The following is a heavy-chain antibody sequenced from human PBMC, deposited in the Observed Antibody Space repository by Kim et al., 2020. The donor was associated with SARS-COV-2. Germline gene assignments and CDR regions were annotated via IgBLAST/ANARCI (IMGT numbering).Heavy chain of an antibody. V-gene: IGHV3-48*02. CDR3: ARGGYTHDM. Sequence: GGSLRLSCAASGFTFSTYNMNWVRQAPGKGLQWVSYISPTASTIYYADSVKGRFTISRDNAKSSLYLQMNSLRDEDTAVYYCARGGYTHDMWGQGTLVTVSS. D-gene: IGHD5-18*01. CDR1: GFTFSTYN. CDR2: ISPTASTI. J-gene: IGHJ4*02.